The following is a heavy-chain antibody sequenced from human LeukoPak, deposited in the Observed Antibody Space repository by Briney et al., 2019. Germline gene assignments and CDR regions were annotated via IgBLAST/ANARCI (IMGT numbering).Heavy chain of an antibody. CDR3: ARLRSYYDILTGYTYYFDY. Sequence: PSETLSLTCTVSGGPISSSSYYWGWIRQPPRKGLEWIGSIYYSGSTYYNPSLKSRVTISVDTSKNQFSLKLSSVTAADTAVYYCARLRSYYDILTGYTYYFDYWGQGTLVTVSS. D-gene: IGHD3-9*01. CDR2: IYYSGST. CDR1: GGPISSSSYY. J-gene: IGHJ4*02. V-gene: IGHV4-39*01.